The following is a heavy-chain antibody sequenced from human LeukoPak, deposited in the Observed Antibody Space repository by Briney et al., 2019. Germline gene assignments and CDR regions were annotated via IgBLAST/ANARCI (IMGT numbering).Heavy chain of an antibody. J-gene: IGHJ4*02. CDR1: GFTFSSYW. CDR3: ARNSGYDYAVDY. V-gene: IGHV3-7*01. Sequence: PGGSLRLSCAASGFTFSSYWVSWVRQAPGKGLEWVANIKQDGSEKYYVDSVKGRFTISRDNAKNSLYLQMNSLRAEDTAVYYCARNSGYDYAVDYWGQGTLVTVSS. CDR2: IKQDGSEK. D-gene: IGHD5-12*01.